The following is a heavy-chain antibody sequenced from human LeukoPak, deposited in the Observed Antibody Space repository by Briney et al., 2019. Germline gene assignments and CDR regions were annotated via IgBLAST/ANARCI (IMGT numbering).Heavy chain of an antibody. V-gene: IGHV1-18*01. CDR3: ARVGTPTLYSYRHFDY. J-gene: IGHJ4*02. CDR1: GYTFTSYG. D-gene: IGHD5-18*01. Sequence: ASVKVSCKATGYTFTSYGISWVRQAPGQGREWMGWISAYNGNTKYAQKLQGRVTMTTDTSTSTAYMELRSLRSDDTAVYYCARVGTPTLYSYRHFDYWGQGTLVTVSS. CDR2: ISAYNGNT.